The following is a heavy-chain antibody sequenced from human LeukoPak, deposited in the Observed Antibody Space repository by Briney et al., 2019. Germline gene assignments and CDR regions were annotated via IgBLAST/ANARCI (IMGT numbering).Heavy chain of an antibody. J-gene: IGHJ3*02. Sequence: PSETLSLTCAVYGGSFSGYYWSWIRQPPGKGLEWIGEINHSGSTNYNLSLKSRVTISVDTSKNQFSLKLSSVTAADTAVYYCARAGFRFFDIWGQGTMVTVSS. CDR3: ARAGFRFFDI. D-gene: IGHD1-14*01. CDR2: INHSGST. CDR1: GGSFSGYY. V-gene: IGHV4-34*01.